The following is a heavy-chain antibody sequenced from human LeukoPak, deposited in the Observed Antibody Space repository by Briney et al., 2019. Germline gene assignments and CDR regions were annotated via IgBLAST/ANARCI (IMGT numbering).Heavy chain of an antibody. Sequence: GASVKVSCKASGYDFINYGISWVRQAPGQGLEWMGWRSIYNGNTDYKLQGRVTMTTDTSTSTAYMEVRSLRSDDTAVYYCARGGPFPSGSSSREYYLYYWGQGALVTVSS. V-gene: IGHV1-18*01. D-gene: IGHD6-6*01. CDR1: GYDFINYG. J-gene: IGHJ4*02. CDR2: RSIYNGNT. CDR3: ARGGPFPSGSSSREYYLYY.